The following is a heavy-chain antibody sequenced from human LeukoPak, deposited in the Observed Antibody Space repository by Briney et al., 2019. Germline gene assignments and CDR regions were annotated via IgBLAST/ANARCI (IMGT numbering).Heavy chain of an antibody. J-gene: IGHJ4*02. V-gene: IGHV3-7*03. CDR1: GFTFSSYE. CDR3: TTDSSGWYDNY. Sequence: GGSLRLSCAASGFTFSSYEMNWVRQAPGKGLEWVANIKQDGSEKYYVDSVKGRFTISRDNAKNSLYLQMNSLKTEDTAVYYCTTDSSGWYDNYWGQGTLVTVSS. CDR2: IKQDGSEK. D-gene: IGHD6-19*01.